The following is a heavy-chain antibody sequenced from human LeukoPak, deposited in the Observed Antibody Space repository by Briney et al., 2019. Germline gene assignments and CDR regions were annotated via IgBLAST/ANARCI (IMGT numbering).Heavy chain of an antibody. J-gene: IGHJ4*02. CDR1: GFTFSGYS. D-gene: IGHD4-23*01. CDR2: ISDSSSYI. CDR3: ARGIAASYVTPRYYFDY. Sequence: GGSQRLSCAASGFTFSGYSMSWVRQAPGKGLEWVSSISDSSSYIYYADSVKDRFTISRDNAKNSLYLQMNSLRAEDTAVYYCARGIAASYVTPRYYFDYWGQGTLVTVSS. V-gene: IGHV3-21*01.